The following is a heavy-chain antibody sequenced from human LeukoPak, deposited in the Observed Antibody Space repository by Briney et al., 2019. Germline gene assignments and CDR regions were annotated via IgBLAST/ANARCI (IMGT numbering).Heavy chain of an antibody. D-gene: IGHD2-21*01. J-gene: IGHJ5*02. CDR2: IRFDESDK. CDR3: VKDNPVCES. Sequence: GGSLRLSCVASGFIFKNNGMHWVRQAPGKGLEWVAFIRFDESDKFYADSVKGRFIISRDISKNTLFLEMNGLRVDDTALYYCVKDNPVCESWGQGTLVIVSS. V-gene: IGHV3-30*02. CDR1: GFIFKNNG.